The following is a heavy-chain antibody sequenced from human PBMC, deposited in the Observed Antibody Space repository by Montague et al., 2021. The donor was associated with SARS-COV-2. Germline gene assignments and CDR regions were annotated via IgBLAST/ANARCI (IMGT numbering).Heavy chain of an antibody. CDR3: ARLNGWGFVFLVAVPRKNYCFDV. J-gene: IGHJ2*01. CDR2: IDHSGTT. D-gene: IGHD2-21*01. V-gene: IGHV4-34*01. CDR1: GESFHDYY. Sequence: SETLSLTCAVYGESFHDYYWTWIRQPPGKGLEWIGEIDHSGTTNYNPSLKSRLSISVDTSKNQFSLTLNSVTAADTAVYYCARLNGWGFVFLVAVPRKNYCFDVWGRGTMVTVSS.